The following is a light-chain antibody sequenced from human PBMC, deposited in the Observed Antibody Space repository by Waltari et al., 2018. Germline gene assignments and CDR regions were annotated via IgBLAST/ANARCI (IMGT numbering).Light chain of an antibody. J-gene: IGLJ1*01. CDR3: SSYTSSSTFV. Sequence: QSALTQPASVSGSPGQSISISCTGTRRDVGGYNYVSWYQQHPGKAPKLMIYDVSQRPLGISNRFSGSKSGNTASLTISGLQAEDEADYYCSSYTSSSTFVFGIGTKVTVL. V-gene: IGLV2-14*03. CDR2: DVS. CDR1: RRDVGGYNY.